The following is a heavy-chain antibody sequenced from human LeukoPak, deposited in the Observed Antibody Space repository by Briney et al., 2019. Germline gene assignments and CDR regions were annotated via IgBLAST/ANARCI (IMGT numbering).Heavy chain of an antibody. Sequence: SETLSLTCTVSGGSISSYYWSWIRQPPGKGLEWIGYIYYSGSTNYNPSLKSRVTISVDTSKNQFSLKLSSVTAADTAVYYCARGSMAYAYAFDIWGQETMVTVSS. D-gene: IGHD2/OR15-2a*01. CDR2: IYYSGST. J-gene: IGHJ3*02. CDR1: GGSISSYY. V-gene: IGHV4-59*01. CDR3: ARGSMAYAYAFDI.